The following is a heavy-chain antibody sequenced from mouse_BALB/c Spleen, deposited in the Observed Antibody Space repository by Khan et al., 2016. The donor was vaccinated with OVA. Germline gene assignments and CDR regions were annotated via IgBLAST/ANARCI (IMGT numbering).Heavy chain of an antibody. D-gene: IGHD2-4*01. V-gene: IGHV2-2*02. CDR1: GFSLANYS. CDR3: ARRGYDYGRGALFAY. CDR2: IWSAGST. J-gene: IGHJ3*01. Sequence: QVQLKESGPGPVQPSQSLSITCTVSGFSLANYSVHWVRQSPGKGLEWLGVIWSAGSTDYNAAFMSRLTINKDNSRSHVFFKMNSLQPNDTAIYYCARRGYDYGRGALFAYWGQGTLVTVSA.